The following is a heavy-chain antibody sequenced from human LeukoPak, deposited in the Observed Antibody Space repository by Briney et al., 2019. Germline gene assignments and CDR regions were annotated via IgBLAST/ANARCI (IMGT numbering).Heavy chain of an antibody. J-gene: IGHJ6*03. D-gene: IGHD5-18*01. CDR1: GFTFSSYA. CDR3: AKDRWIQLWLRYYYYMDV. V-gene: IGHV3-23*01. CDR2: ISGSGGST. Sequence: GGSLRLSCAASGFTFSSYAMSWVRQAPGKGLDWVSAISGSGGSTYYADSVKGRFTISRDNSKNTLYLQMNSLRAEDTAVYYCAKDRWIQLWLRYYYYMDVWGKGTTVTVSS.